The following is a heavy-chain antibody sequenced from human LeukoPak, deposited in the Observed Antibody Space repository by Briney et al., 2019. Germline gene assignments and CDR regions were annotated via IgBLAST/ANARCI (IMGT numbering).Heavy chain of an antibody. CDR3: VRGGGGSYPFEY. CDR2: INPSGGSA. D-gene: IGHD1-26*01. Sequence: GASVKVSCKASGYTFTSYHMHWVRQAPGQGLEWMGAINPSGGSANYAQKFQGRVTMTRDTSTSTDYMELSSLRSDDTAVYYCVRGGGGSYPFEYWGQGTLVTVSS. J-gene: IGHJ4*02. CDR1: GYTFTSYH. V-gene: IGHV1-46*01.